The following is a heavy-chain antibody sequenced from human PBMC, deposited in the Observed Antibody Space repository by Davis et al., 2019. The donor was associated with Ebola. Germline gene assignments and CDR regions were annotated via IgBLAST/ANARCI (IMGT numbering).Heavy chain of an antibody. V-gene: IGHV4-34*01. J-gene: IGHJ6*02. CDR3: ARHRCSSTSCPSYYYYGMDV. CDR1: GGSFSGYY. Sequence: SETLSLTCAVYGGSFSGYYWSWIRQPPGKGLEWIGEINHSGSTNYNPSLKSRVTISVETSKNQFSLKLSSVTAADTAVYYCARHRCSSTSCPSYYYYGMDVWGQGTTVTVSS. D-gene: IGHD2-2*01. CDR2: INHSGST.